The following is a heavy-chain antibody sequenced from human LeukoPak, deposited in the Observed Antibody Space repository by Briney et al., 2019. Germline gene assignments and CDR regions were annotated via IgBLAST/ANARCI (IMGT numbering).Heavy chain of an antibody. CDR2: IRSRPYGGTT. Sequence: SCKASGFTFGDYALSWFRQAPGKGLEWMGFIRSRPYGGTTDSAASVKGRFTISRDDSKSIAYLQMNSLKTEDTAVYYCTRAPYSNYYYYMDVWGKGTTVTVSS. CDR1: GFTFGDYA. V-gene: IGHV3-49*03. D-gene: IGHD1-26*01. CDR3: TRAPYSNYYYYMDV. J-gene: IGHJ6*03.